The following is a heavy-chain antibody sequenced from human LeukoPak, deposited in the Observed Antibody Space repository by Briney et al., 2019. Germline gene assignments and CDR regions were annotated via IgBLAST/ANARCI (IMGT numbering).Heavy chain of an antibody. V-gene: IGHV4-39*07. CDR1: GGSISSSSYY. J-gene: IGHJ4*02. D-gene: IGHD6-19*01. CDR2: INHSGST. Sequence: SETLSLTCTVSGGSISSSSYYWGWIRQPPGKGLEWIGEINHSGSTNYNPSLKSRVTISVDTSKNQFSLKLSSVTAADTAVYYCAIWSSGSEYYFDYWGQGTLVTVSS. CDR3: AIWSSGSEYYFDY.